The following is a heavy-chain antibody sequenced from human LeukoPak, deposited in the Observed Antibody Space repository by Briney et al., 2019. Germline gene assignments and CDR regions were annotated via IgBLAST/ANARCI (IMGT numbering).Heavy chain of an antibody. D-gene: IGHD6-13*01. CDR3: AKDGYSSKPSGSSLDY. CDR1: GFTFSSYA. V-gene: IGHV3-23*01. CDR2: ISGSGGST. J-gene: IGHJ4*02. Sequence: GGSLRLSCAASGFTFSSYAMSWVRQAPGKGLEWVSAISGSGGSTYYADSVKGRFTISRDNSKNTLYLQMNSLRAEDTAAYYCAKDGYSSKPSGSSLDYWGQGTLVTVSS.